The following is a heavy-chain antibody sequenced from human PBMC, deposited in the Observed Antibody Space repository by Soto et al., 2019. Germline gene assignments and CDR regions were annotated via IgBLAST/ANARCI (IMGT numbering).Heavy chain of an antibody. V-gene: IGHV3-49*04. CDR3: TRAQAVYSGGVFDP. CDR2: IRSKAYGGTT. CDR1: GFTFGDYA. J-gene: IGHJ5*02. D-gene: IGHD3-3*01. Sequence: GGSLRLSCTASGFTFGDYAMSWVRQAPGRGLEWVGFIRSKAYGGTTEYAASVKGRFTISRDDSKSIAYLQMNSLKTEDTAVYYCTRAQAVYSGGVFDPWGQGTLVTVSS.